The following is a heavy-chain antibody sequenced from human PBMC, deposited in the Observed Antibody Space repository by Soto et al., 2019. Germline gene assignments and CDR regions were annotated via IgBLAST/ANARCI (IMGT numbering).Heavy chain of an antibody. CDR3: ARGNSGYCTNGVCYHWFDP. CDR2: ISYDGSNK. J-gene: IGHJ5*02. D-gene: IGHD2-8*01. V-gene: IGHV3-30-3*01. Sequence: QVQLVESGGGVVQPGRSLRLSCAASGFTFSSYAMHWVRQAPGKGLEWVAVISYDGSNKYYADSVKGRFTISRDNSKNTLYLQMNSLRAEDTAVYYCARGNSGYCTNGVCYHWFDPWGQGTLVTVSS. CDR1: GFTFSSYA.